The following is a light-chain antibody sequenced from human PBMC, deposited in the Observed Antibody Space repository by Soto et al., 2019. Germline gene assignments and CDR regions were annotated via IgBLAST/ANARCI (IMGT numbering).Light chain of an antibody. CDR2: DAS. CDR3: QQSYSAPIT. Sequence: DRATITCRASQTISTWMAWYQQKPGKAPKLLVYDASTLQSGVASRFSGSGSGTEFTLIISSLQLEDIATYYCQQSYSAPITFGQGTRLEIK. V-gene: IGKV1-39*01. CDR1: QTISTW. J-gene: IGKJ5*01.